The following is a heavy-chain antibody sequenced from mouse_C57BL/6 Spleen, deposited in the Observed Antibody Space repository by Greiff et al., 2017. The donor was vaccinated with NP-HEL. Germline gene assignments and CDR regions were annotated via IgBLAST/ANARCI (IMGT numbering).Heavy chain of an antibody. Sequence: VHVKQSGTVLARPGASVKMSCKTSGYTFTSYWMHWVKQRPGQGLEWIGAIYPGNSDTSYNQKFKGKAKLTAVTSASTAYMELSSLTNEDSAVYYCTRGGTKFYWYFDVWGTGTTVTVSS. CDR2: IYPGNSDT. V-gene: IGHV1-5*01. CDR3: TRGGTKFYWYFDV. D-gene: IGHD1-1*01. CDR1: GYTFTSYW. J-gene: IGHJ1*03.